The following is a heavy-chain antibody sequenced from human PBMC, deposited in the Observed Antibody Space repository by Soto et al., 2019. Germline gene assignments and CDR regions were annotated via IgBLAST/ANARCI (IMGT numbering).Heavy chain of an antibody. J-gene: IGHJ6*02. D-gene: IGHD2-2*01. V-gene: IGHV3-15*01. CDR2: IKSKTDGGTT. Sequence: NPGGSLRLSCAASGFTFSNAWMSWVRQAPGKGLEWVGRIKSKTDGGTTDYAAPVKGRFTISRDDSKNTLYLQMNSLKTEDTAVYYCTTVEDIVVVPAAPPEVSYYYYGMDVWGQGTTVTVSS. CDR3: TTVEDIVVVPAAPPEVSYYYYGMDV. CDR1: GFTFSNAW.